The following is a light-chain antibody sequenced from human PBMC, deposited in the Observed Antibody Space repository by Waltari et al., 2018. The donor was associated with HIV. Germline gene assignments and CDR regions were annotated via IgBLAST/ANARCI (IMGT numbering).Light chain of an antibody. V-gene: IGKV1-9*01. Sequence: DIQLTQSPSFVSASIGARVTVTCQASQDIRNSLTWYQQKPGKAPKLLIYAASTLKTGVPSRFSGSGSGTEFTLTISGLQAEDFATYFCQQHDNHPRTFGRGTKVEVK. CDR3: QQHDNHPRT. CDR2: AAS. J-gene: IGKJ1*01. CDR1: QDIRNS.